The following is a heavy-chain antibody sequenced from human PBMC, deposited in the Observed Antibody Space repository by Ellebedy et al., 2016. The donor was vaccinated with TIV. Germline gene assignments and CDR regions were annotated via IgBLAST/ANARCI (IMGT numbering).Heavy chain of an antibody. J-gene: IGHJ4*02. V-gene: IGHV3-7*01. D-gene: IGHD6-6*01. CDR2: IKQDGSQK. Sequence: GESLKISCAASGFTFSSYWMSWVRQAPGKGLEWVANIKQDGSQKYYVDSVKGRFTISRDNAKNSLYLQMNSLRAEDTAVYYCARDRGGGYSSSSFDYWGQGTLVTVSS. CDR3: ARDRGGGYSSSSFDY. CDR1: GFTFSSYW.